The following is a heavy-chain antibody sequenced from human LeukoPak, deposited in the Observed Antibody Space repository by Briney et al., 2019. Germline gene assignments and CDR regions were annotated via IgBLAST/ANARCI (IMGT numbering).Heavy chain of an antibody. D-gene: IGHD3-10*01. J-gene: IGHJ4*02. CDR1: GYTFTSYG. Sequence: GASVKVSCKASGYTFTSYGISWVRQAPGQGLEWMGWISAYNGNTNYARKLQGRVTMTTDTSTSTAYMELRSLRSDDTAVYYCARGFPDGSGSYPQPFDYWGQGTLVTVSS. CDR2: ISAYNGNT. CDR3: ARGFPDGSGSYPQPFDY. V-gene: IGHV1-18*01.